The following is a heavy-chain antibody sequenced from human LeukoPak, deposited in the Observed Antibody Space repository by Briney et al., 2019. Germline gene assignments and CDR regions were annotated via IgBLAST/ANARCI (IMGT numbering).Heavy chain of an antibody. CDR3: ARLSAMVRGPEDIFYFEY. D-gene: IGHD3-10*01. J-gene: IGHJ4*02. CDR2: IRQDGSEK. V-gene: IGHV3-7*01. Sequence: GGSLRLSCETSGFSFSTYWMSWVRQAPGKGLEWVANIRQDGSEKYYVDSVKGRFTISRDIAKQSVFLQMNSLRAEDTAVYYCARLSAMVRGPEDIFYFEYWGLGTLVTVSS. CDR1: GFSFSTYW.